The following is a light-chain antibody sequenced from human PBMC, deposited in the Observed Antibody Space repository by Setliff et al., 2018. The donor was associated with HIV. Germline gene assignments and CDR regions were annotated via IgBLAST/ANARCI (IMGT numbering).Light chain of an antibody. J-gene: IGLJ3*02. V-gene: IGLV2-14*01. Sequence: QSVLTQPASVSGSPGQSITISCTGTSSDIGGNRYVSWFRQHPGKAPKLMIYNVSNRPSGISDRFSGSRSGNPASLIISGLQAEDEADYYCTSYTDSRSGVFGGGTKVTVL. CDR1: SSDIGGNRY. CDR3: TSYTDSRSGV. CDR2: NVS.